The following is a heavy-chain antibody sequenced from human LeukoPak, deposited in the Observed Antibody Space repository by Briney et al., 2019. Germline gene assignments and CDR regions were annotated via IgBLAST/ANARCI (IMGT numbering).Heavy chain of an antibody. CDR1: GGSISGGSYY. CDR3: ARGEYGLFDY. Sequence: SENLSLTCTVSGGSISGGSYYWSWIRQPPGKGLEWIGYIYYSGSTKYNLSLKSRVTISVDTSKNQLSLKLSSVTAADTAVYYCARGEYGLFDYWGQGTLVTVSS. CDR2: IYYSGST. V-gene: IGHV4-61*01. D-gene: IGHD2/OR15-2a*01. J-gene: IGHJ4*02.